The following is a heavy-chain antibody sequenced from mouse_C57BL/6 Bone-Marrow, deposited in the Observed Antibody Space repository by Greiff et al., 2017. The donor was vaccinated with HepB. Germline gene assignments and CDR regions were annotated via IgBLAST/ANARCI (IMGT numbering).Heavy chain of an antibody. D-gene: IGHD1-1*01. CDR1: EYEFPSHD. CDR2: INSDGGST. CDR3: AGFYYGSSLPAWFAY. Sequence: EVQRVESGGGLVQPGESLKLSCESNEYEFPSHDMSWVRKTPEKRLELVAAINSDGGSTYYPDTMERRFIISRDNTKKTLYLQMSSLRSEDTALYYCAGFYYGSSLPAWFAYWGQGTLVTVSA. J-gene: IGHJ3*01. V-gene: IGHV5-2*01.